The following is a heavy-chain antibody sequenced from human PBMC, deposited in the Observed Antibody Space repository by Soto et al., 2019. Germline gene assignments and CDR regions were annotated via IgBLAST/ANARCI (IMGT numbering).Heavy chain of an antibody. CDR1: GGTFNNYA. D-gene: IGHD1-26*01. CDR2: IIPIFRKA. Sequence: SVKVSCKASGGTFNNYAISWVRQAPGQGLEWMGGIIPIFRKADYAQKFQGRATITADKSTSTAYMELSSLRSEDTAMYYCARAGVGGTARIEYWGQGTLVTVSS. J-gene: IGHJ4*02. V-gene: IGHV1-69*06. CDR3: ARAGVGGTARIEY.